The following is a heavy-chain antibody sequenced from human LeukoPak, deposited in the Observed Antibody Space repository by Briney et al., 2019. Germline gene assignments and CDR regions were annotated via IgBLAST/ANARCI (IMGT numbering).Heavy chain of an antibody. CDR1: GGSISSYY. CDR2: IYYSGST. D-gene: IGHD3-9*01. J-gene: IGHJ4*02. Sequence: SETLSLTCTVSGGSISSYYWSWIRQPPGKGLEGIGYIYYSGSTNYNPSLKSRVTISVDTSKNQFSLKLSSVTAADTAVYYCARAGNDILTGYYTPDYWGQGTLVTVSS. V-gene: IGHV4-59*01. CDR3: ARAGNDILTGYYTPDY.